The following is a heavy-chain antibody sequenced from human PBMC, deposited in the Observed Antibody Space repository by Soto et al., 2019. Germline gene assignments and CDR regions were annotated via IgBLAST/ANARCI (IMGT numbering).Heavy chain of an antibody. V-gene: IGHV3-23*01. CDR1: GFTFSSYA. J-gene: IGHJ5*02. D-gene: IGHD5-18*01. CDR3: AKAQYSYGLIAWFDP. Sequence: EVHLLESGGGLVQPGGSLRLSCAASGFTFSSYAMSWVRQAPGKGLEWVSAISGSGGSTYYADSVKGRFTISRDNSKNTLYLQMNSLRAEDTAVYYCAKAQYSYGLIAWFDPWGQGTLVTVSS. CDR2: ISGSGGST.